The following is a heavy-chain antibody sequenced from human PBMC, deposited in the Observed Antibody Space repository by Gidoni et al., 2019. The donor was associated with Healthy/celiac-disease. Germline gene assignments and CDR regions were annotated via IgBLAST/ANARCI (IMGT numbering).Heavy chain of an antibody. D-gene: IGHD6-13*01. V-gene: IGHV4-4*02. CDR2: IYHSGST. J-gene: IGHJ5*02. Sequence: QVQLQESGPGLVKPSGTLSLTCAVSGGSISSSNWWSWVRQPPGKGLEWIGEIYHSGSTNYNPSLKSRVTISVDKSKNQFSLKLSSVTAADTAVYYGARDCIARKNVGYPYNWFDPWGQGTLVTVSS. CDR3: ARDCIARKNVGYPYNWFDP. CDR1: GGSISSSNW.